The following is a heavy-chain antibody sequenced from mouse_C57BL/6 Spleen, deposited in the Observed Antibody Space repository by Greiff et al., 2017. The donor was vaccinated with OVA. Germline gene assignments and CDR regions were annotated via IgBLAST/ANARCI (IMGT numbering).Heavy chain of an antibody. J-gene: IGHJ4*01. CDR2: IDPEDGDT. D-gene: IGHD3-2*02. Sequence: VQLQQSGAELVRPGASVKLSCTASGFNFKDYYMHWVKQRPEQGLEWIGRIDPEDGDTEYAPKFQGKATMTADTSSNTAYLQLSSLTSEDTAVYYCTTGSSGYDAMDYWGQGTTVTVSS. CDR1: GFNFKDYY. CDR3: TTGSSGYDAMDY. V-gene: IGHV14-1*01.